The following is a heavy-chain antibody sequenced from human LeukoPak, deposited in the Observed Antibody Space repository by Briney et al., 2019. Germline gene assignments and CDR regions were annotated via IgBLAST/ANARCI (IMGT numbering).Heavy chain of an antibody. CDR2: ITPMLGKT. Sequence: ASVRVSSMASGGTFDNYAASWVRAAPGLGLEWMGRITPMLGKTNSAQQFQDRVTFSAGKAPGTAYMELTHLRPDDTAVYFCARGLFGGFAAAPFDHWGQGTLVTVSP. CDR1: GGTFDNYA. D-gene: IGHD2-2*01. V-gene: IGHV1-69*10. CDR3: ARGLFGGFAAAPFDH. J-gene: IGHJ4*02.